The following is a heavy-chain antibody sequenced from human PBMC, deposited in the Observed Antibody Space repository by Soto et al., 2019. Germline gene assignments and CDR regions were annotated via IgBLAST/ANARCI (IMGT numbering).Heavy chain of an antibody. Sequence: QVQLVESGGGVVQPGRSLRLSCAASGFTFSSYAMHWVRQAPGKGLEWVAVISYDGSNKYYADSVKGRFTISRDNSKNTLYLQMNSLRAEDTAVYYCARPPMKGVVTALNWYFDLWGRGTLVTVSS. CDR3: ARPPMKGVVTALNWYFDL. J-gene: IGHJ2*01. V-gene: IGHV3-30-3*01. D-gene: IGHD2-21*02. CDR2: ISYDGSNK. CDR1: GFTFSSYA.